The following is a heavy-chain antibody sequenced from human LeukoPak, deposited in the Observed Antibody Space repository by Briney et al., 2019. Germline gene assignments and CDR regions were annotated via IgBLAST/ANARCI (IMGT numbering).Heavy chain of an antibody. CDR2: ISGSGGST. J-gene: IGHJ3*02. CDR1: GFTFSSYS. V-gene: IGHV3-23*01. D-gene: IGHD1-26*01. CDR3: AKDWGAGEGAFDT. Sequence: PGGSLRLSCAASGFTFSSYSMNWVRQSPGKGLEWVSVISGSGGSTYDADSVKGRFTMSRDNSKNTLYLQMNSLRAEDTAVYYCAKDWGAGEGAFDTWGQGTMVTVSS.